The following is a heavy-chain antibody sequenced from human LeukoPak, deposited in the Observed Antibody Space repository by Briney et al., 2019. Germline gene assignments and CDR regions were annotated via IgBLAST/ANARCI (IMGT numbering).Heavy chain of an antibody. CDR3: AKDLGYYGSASARDAFDI. CDR1: GFTFDDYA. D-gene: IGHD3-10*01. V-gene: IGHV3-43*02. CDR2: ISGDGSSR. Sequence: PGGSLRLSCAASGFTFDDYAMHWVRQAPGKGLEWVSLISGDGSSRDYANSVKGRFTIFRDNSRNSLCLQMDSLRAEDTALYYCAKDLGYYGSASARDAFDIWGQGTMVIVSS. J-gene: IGHJ3*02.